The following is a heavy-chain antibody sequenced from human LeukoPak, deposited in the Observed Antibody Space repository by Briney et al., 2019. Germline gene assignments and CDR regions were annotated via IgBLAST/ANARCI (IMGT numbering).Heavy chain of an antibody. CDR2: INHSGST. J-gene: IGHJ4*02. V-gene: IGHV4-34*01. CDR3: ATLKWELLGYIYYFGY. CDR1: GGSFSGYY. D-gene: IGHD1-26*01. Sequence: PSETLSLTCAVYGGSFSGYYWSWIRQPPGKGLEWIGEINHSGSTNYNPSLKSRVTISVDTSKNQFSLKLSSVTAADTAVYYCATLKWELLGYIYYFGYWGQGTLVTVSS.